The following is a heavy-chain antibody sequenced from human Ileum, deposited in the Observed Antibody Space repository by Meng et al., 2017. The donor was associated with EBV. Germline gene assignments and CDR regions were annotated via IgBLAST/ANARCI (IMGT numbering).Heavy chain of an antibody. V-gene: IGHV1-46*01. Sequence: QVQLVQSGSELKKPGASVKVSCKASGYIFTNYAMNWVRQAPGQGLEWMGIINTSVGYTSHAQKFQGRVTMTRDTSTSTVHMEVSSLRSADTAVYYCARASRVLGGFDYWGQGTLVTVSP. CDR1: GYIFTNYA. CDR3: ARASRVLGGFDY. D-gene: IGHD3-16*01. J-gene: IGHJ4*02. CDR2: INTSVGYT.